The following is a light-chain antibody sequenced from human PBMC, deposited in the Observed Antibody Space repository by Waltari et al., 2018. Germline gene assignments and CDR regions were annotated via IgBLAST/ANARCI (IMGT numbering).Light chain of an antibody. CDR2: EVS. CDR1: SSDVGALNL. V-gene: IGLV2-14*01. J-gene: IGLJ2*01. CDR3: NSYTSSSTLV. Sequence: QSALTQPASVSGSPGQSITLSCTGTSSDVGALNLVSWTQHHPGRAPKRMLYEVSRRPSGVSNRFSGSKSGNTASLTISGLQAEDEADYYCNSYTSSSTLVFGGGTKLTVL.